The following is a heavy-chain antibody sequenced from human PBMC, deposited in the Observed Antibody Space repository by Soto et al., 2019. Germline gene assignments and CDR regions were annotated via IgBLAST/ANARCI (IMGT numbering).Heavy chain of an antibody. J-gene: IGHJ5*02. CDR2: ISYDGSNK. D-gene: IGHD6-19*01. Sequence: QVQLVESGGGVVQPGRSLRLSCAASGFTFSSYAMHWVRQAPGKGLEWVAVISYDGSNKYYADSVKGRFTISRDNSKNTLYLQMNSLRAEDTAVYYCASSGWEGGGWFDPWGQGTLVTVSS. CDR3: ASSGWEGGGWFDP. CDR1: GFTFSSYA. V-gene: IGHV3-30-3*01.